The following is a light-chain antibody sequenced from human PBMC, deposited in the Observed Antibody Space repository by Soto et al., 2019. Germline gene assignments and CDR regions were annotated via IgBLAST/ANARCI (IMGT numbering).Light chain of an antibody. J-gene: IGKJ4*01. CDR1: QNIRNY. V-gene: IGKV1-39*01. CDR3: QQSYNIQALT. Sequence: DLQMTQSPSSLSAAVGDRVAITFRSIQNIRNYLNWYQQKPGKAPRVLIYGAASLQSGVPSRFSGSGSGKNFSLTINSLQPEDYATYYCQQSYNIQALTFGGGTKVDI. CDR2: GAA.